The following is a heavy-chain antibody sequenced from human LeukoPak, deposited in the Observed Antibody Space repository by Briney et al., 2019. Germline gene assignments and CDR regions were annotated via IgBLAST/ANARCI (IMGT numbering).Heavy chain of an antibody. V-gene: IGHV3-23*01. CDR1: GFTFSSYA. J-gene: IGHJ4*02. D-gene: IGHD3-22*01. Sequence: GGSLRLSCAASGFTFSSYAMSWVRQTPGKGLEWVSVITGSGGSTYYADSVKGRFTISRDNSEKTLYLQMSSLRAEDTAVYYCATGSGYYYGHWGQGTLVSVSS. CDR2: ITGSGGST. CDR3: ATGSGYYYGH.